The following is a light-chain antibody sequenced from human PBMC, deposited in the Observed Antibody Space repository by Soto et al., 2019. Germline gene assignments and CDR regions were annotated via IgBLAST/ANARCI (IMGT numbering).Light chain of an antibody. CDR1: SSDVGGYNY. CDR2: EVT. V-gene: IGLV2-14*01. Sequence: QSVLTQPASVSGSPGQSITISCTGTSSDVGGYNYVSWYQQHPGKAPKLIIYEVTHRPSGVSSRFYGSRSGNTASLTISGLKAEDEADYYCKSRTPRTTLVFGGGTKVT. CDR3: KSRTPRTTLV. J-gene: IGLJ3*02.